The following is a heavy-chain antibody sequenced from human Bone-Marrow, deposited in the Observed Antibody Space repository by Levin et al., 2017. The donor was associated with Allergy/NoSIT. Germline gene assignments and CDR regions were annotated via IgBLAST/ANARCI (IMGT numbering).Heavy chain of an antibody. CDR3: ARGDRGYSYGLLIYYGFDY. J-gene: IGHJ4*02. D-gene: IGHD5-18*01. CDR2: IYYSGST. Sequence: PSETLSLTCTVSGGSISSSSYYWGWIRQPPGKGLEWIGSIYYSGSTYYNPSLKSRVTISVDTSKNQFSLKLSSVTAADTAVYYCARGDRGYSYGLLIYYGFDYWGQGTLVTVSS. CDR1: GGSISSSSYY. V-gene: IGHV4-39*07.